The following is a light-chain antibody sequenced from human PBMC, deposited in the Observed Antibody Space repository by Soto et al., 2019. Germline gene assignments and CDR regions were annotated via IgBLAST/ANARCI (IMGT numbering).Light chain of an antibody. CDR3: QQLSSYPRT. J-gene: IGKJ3*01. CDR1: QGISDS. V-gene: IGKV1-9*01. CDR2: AAS. Sequence: IRLTHSPSSLSASVGDRVTITCRASQGISDSLAWYQQKPGKAPSLLIYAASTLQSGVPSRFSGGGSATDFTLTISSLQPEDFATYYCQQLSSYPRTFGPGTKVDIK.